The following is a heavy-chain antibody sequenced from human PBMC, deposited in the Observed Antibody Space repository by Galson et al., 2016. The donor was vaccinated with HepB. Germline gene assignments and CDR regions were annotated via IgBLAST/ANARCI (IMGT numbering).Heavy chain of an antibody. Sequence: SLRLSCAASGFIFSNHWMSWVRQAPGKGLEWVANIKQDGSDKYYVDSVKGRFTISRDNAKNSLFLQMNSLRAEDTAVYYCAKTMSKEQRYQPPDLWGQGTLVTVS. CDR2: IKQDGSDK. CDR3: AKTMSKEQRYQPPDL. D-gene: IGHD6-25*01. V-gene: IGHV3-7*01. J-gene: IGHJ5*02. CDR1: GFIFSNHW.